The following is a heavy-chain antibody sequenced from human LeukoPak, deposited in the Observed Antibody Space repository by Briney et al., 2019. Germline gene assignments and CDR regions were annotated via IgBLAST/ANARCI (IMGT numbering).Heavy chain of an antibody. CDR3: ASQEYDILTGHPYYYYGMDV. J-gene: IGHJ6*02. CDR1: GGSISSSNW. D-gene: IGHD3-9*01. V-gene: IGHV4-4*02. CDR2: ICHSGST. Sequence: SETLSLTCAVSGGSISSSNWWSWVRQPPGKGLEWIGEICHSGSTNYNPSLKSRVTISVDTSKNQFSLKLSSVTAADTAVYYCASQEYDILTGHPYYYYGMDVWGQGTTVTVSS.